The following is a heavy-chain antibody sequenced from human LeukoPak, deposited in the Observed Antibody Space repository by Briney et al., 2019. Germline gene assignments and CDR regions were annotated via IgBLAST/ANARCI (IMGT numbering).Heavy chain of an antibody. CDR3: TRVIVAVPGYFDYFDF. D-gene: IGHD6-19*01. CDR1: GFSFSNHE. V-gene: IGHV3-7*01. J-gene: IGHJ4*02. CDR2: INEDGSNK. Sequence: GGSLRLSCTASGFSFSNHEMRWIRQAPGKGLEWVANINEDGSNKWHLGSVKGRFTVSRDNARNSLYLQMNSLRVEDTAVYYCTRVIVAVPGYFDYFDFWGQGVLVTVSS.